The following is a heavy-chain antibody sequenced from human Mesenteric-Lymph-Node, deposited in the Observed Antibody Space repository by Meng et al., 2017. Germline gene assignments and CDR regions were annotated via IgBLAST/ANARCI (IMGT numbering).Heavy chain of an antibody. J-gene: IGHJ4*02. CDR3: ARLSWLQYSLDY. CDR2: IYYSGST. V-gene: IGHV4-34*11. Sequence: QVQLQQWGAGLLKPSETLSLTCAVYGGSFSGYYWSWIRQPPGKGLEWIGYIYYSGSTNYNPSLKSRVTISVDTSKNQFSLKLSSVTAADTAVYYCARLSWLQYSLDYWGQGTLVTVSS. CDR1: GGSFSGYY. D-gene: IGHD5-24*01.